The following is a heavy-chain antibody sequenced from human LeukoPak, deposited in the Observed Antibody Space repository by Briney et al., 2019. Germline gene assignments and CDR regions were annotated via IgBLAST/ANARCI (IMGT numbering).Heavy chain of an antibody. CDR3: AGVYLLNGYYFFDY. V-gene: IGHV1-18*01. CDR2: IRGNNGNT. D-gene: IGHD3-9*01. J-gene: IGHJ4*02. Sequence: ASVKVSCKASGYTFTSYGISWVRQAPGQGLEWMGWIRGNNGNTNYAQNLQGRVTMTTDTSTSTAYMELKSLRSDDTAVYYCAGVYLLNGYYFFDYWGQGTLVTVSS. CDR1: GYTFTSYG.